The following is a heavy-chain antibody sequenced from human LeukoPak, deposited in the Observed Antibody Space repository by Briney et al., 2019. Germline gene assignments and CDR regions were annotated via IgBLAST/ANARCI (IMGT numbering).Heavy chain of an antibody. V-gene: IGHV4-34*01. CDR3: ARRGWFGDLDY. J-gene: IGHJ4*02. CDR2: INHSGST. D-gene: IGHD3-10*01. Sequence: KPSEPLSLTCAVYGGSFSGYYWSWIRQPPGKGLEWIGEINHSGSTNYNPSLKSRVTISVDTSKNQFSLKLSSVTAADTAVYYCARRGWFGDLDYWGQGTLVTVSS. CDR1: GGSFSGYY.